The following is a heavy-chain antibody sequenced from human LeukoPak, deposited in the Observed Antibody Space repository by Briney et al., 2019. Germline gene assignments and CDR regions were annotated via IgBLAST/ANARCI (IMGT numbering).Heavy chain of an antibody. J-gene: IGHJ5*02. CDR1: GFTFSRYW. D-gene: IGHD5-12*01. CDR2: INTDDSST. V-gene: IGHV3-74*01. CDR3: AGGGYINGLDH. Sequence: PGGSLRLSCAASGFTFSRYWMHWVRQAPGKGLVWVSRINTDDSSTIYADSVKGRFTVFTDIAKNTLYLQMNSLRAEDTAVYYCAGGGYINGLDHWGHGTLVTVSS.